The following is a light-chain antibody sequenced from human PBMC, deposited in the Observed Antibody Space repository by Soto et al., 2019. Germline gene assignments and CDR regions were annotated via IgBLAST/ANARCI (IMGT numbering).Light chain of an antibody. CDR3: SSYTSTSTVYV. CDR2: DVS. CDR1: SSDVGGYNY. Sequence: QSALTQPASVSGSPGQSITISCTGTSSDVGGYNYVSWYQQHAGKAPKLIIYDVSNRPSGVSNRFSGSKSGNTASLTISGLQAEDEADYYCSSYTSTSTVYVFGTGTKVTVL. V-gene: IGLV2-14*01. J-gene: IGLJ1*01.